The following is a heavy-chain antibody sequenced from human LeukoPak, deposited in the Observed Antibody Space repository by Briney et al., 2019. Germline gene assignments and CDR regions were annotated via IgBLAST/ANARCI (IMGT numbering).Heavy chain of an antibody. V-gene: IGHV3-23*01. CDR1: GFTFSSYA. J-gene: IGHJ4*02. CDR2: ISGSGGST. D-gene: IGHD2-8*01. Sequence: GGSLRLSCAASGFTFSSYAMSWVRQAPGKGLEWVSAISGSGGSTYYADSVKGRFTISRDNSKNTLYLQMNSLRAEDTAVYYCAKDLIGYCTNGVCYFPDYWGQGTLVTVSS. CDR3: AKDLIGYCTNGVCYFPDY.